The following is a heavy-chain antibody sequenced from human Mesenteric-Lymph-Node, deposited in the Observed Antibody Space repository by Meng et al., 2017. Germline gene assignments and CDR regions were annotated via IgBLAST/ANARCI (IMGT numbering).Heavy chain of an antibody. CDR2: SIPLYVAK. CDR1: GGSFNGFA. Sequence: SVKVSCKASGGSFNGFAIHWVRQAPGQGLEWMGGSIPLYVAKSFAQRFQGRVTITADESTTTVYMTLSGLRSNDTAVYYCARGGVSYQLLTRLTYWGQGTVVTVSS. CDR3: ARGGVSYQLLTRLTY. V-gene: IGHV1-69*13. D-gene: IGHD2-2*01. J-gene: IGHJ4*02.